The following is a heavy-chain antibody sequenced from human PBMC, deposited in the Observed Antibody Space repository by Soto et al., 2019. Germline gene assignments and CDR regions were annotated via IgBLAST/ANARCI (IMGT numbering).Heavy chain of an antibody. CDR2: ISYDGSNK. Sequence: GGSLRLSCAASGFTFSSYGMHWVRQAPGKGLEWVAVISYDGSNKYYADSVKGRFTISRDNSKNTLYLQMNSLRAEDTAVYYCAKDPPGAYYDSSGYHPYYFDYWGQGTLVTVSS. V-gene: IGHV3-30*18. CDR3: AKDPPGAYYDSSGYHPYYFDY. CDR1: GFTFSSYG. D-gene: IGHD3-22*01. J-gene: IGHJ4*02.